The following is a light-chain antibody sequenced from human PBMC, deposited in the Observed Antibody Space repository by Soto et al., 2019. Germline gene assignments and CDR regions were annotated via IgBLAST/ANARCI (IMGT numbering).Light chain of an antibody. CDR3: QTWGTGIWV. V-gene: IGLV4-69*01. J-gene: IGLJ3*02. CDR2: LNSDGSH. Sequence: QLVLTQSPSASASLGASVKLTCTLSSGQSSYAIAWHQQQPEKGPRYLMKLNSDGSHSKGDGIPDRFSGSSSGAERYLTISSLQSEDEADYYCQTWGTGIWVFGGGTKVTVL. CDR1: SGQSSYA.